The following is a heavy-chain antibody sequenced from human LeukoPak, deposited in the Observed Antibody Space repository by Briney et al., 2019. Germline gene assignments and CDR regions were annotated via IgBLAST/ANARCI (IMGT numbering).Heavy chain of an antibody. Sequence: GGSLRLSCAASGFTFSSYSMNWVRQAPGKGLEWVSSIGSSSSYIYYADSVKGRFTISRDNAKNSLYLQMNSLRAEDTAVYYCARDGGYSYGFHYYYYMDVWGKGTTVTVSS. CDR2: IGSSSSYI. J-gene: IGHJ6*03. D-gene: IGHD5-18*01. CDR1: GFTFSSYS. V-gene: IGHV3-21*01. CDR3: ARDGGYSYGFHYYYYMDV.